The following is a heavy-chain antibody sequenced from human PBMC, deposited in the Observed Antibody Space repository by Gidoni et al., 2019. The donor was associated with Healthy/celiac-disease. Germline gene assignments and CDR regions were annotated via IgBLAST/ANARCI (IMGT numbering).Heavy chain of an antibody. CDR3: ARGRGYSYGASDY. CDR1: GGSFSGYY. Sequence: QVQLQQLGAGRLKPSETLSLTCAVYGGSFSGYYWSWIRQPPGKGLEWIGEINHSGSTNYNPSLKSRVTISVDTSKNQFSLKLSSVTAADTAVYYCARGRGYSYGASDYWGQGTLVTVSS. V-gene: IGHV4-34*01. J-gene: IGHJ4*02. D-gene: IGHD5-18*01. CDR2: INHSGST.